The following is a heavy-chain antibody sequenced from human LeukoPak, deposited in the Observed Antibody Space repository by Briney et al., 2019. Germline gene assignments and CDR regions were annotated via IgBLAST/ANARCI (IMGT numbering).Heavy chain of an antibody. J-gene: IGHJ4*02. CDR3: AKCRDGYNPDY. CDR2: ISGSGSST. CDR1: GFTFSSYA. D-gene: IGHD5-24*01. V-gene: IGHV3-23*01. Sequence: GGSLRLSCAVSGFTFSSYAMSWVRQAPGEGLEWVSGISGSGSSTNYAASVKGRFTISRDDSKNTLYLQMNSLRAEDTAVYYCAKCRDGYNPDYWGQGTLVTVSS.